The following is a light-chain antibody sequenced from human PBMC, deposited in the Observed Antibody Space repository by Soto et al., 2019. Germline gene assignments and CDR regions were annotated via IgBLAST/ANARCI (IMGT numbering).Light chain of an antibody. CDR3: QQYNGYSTWR. V-gene: IGKV1-5*01. J-gene: IGKJ1*01. Sequence: IQMTQPPSTLSASVWGTCSSPCRVSQSVSIWLAWYQKRPGKAPQVLIWDASTLQRGVPSRFSGSGSGTEFTLTISSLQPADFATYYCQQYNGYSTWRFGQGTKVDIK. CDR1: QSVSIW. CDR2: DAS.